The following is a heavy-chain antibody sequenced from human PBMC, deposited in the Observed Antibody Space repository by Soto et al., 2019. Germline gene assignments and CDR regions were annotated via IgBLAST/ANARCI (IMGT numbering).Heavy chain of an antibody. CDR3: ARDFRLRDIVIMVYAFSGYYSGMDV. CDR1: GYTFTSYY. V-gene: IGHV1-46*01. J-gene: IGHJ6*02. CDR2: INPSGGST. D-gene: IGHD2-8*01. Sequence: ASVNVYCKTSGYTFTSYYMHWVQQAPGQGLEWMGIINPSGGSTSYAQKFQGRVTMTRDTSTSTVYMELSSLRSEDTAVYYCARDFRLRDIVIMVYAFSGYYSGMDVWGQGTTVTVSS.